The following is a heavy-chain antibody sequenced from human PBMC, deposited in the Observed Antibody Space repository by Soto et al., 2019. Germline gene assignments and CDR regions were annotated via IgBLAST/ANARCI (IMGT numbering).Heavy chain of an antibody. CDR3: ASVTRTCISTSCYRYYYGMDV. J-gene: IGHJ6*02. CDR1: GVSVSSGSYY. Sequence: SETLSLTCTVSGVSVSSGSYYWSWIRQPPGKGLEWIGYIYYSGSTNYNPSLKSRVTISVDTSKNQFSLKLSSVTAADTAVYYCASVTRTCISTSCYRYYYGMDVWGHGTTVTVSS. CDR2: IYYSGST. D-gene: IGHD2-2*02. V-gene: IGHV4-61*01.